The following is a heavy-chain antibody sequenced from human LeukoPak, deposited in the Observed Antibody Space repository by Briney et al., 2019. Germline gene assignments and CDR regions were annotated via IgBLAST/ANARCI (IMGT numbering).Heavy chain of an antibody. V-gene: IGHV3-23*01. D-gene: IGHD3-3*01. CDR2: ITGSGGGS. Sequence: GGSLRLSCAAPGFTFSSYAMSWVRQAPGKGLEWVSIITGSGGGSYYADSVKGRFTLSRDNSKNILYLQMNSLRAEDTAVYFCAKKSLWSGPFDYWGQGTLVTVFS. J-gene: IGHJ4*02. CDR1: GFTFSSYA. CDR3: AKKSLWSGPFDY.